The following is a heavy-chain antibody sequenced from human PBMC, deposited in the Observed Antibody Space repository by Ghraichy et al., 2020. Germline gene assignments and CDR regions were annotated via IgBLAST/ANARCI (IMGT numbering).Heavy chain of an antibody. CDR2: IHHSGNT. J-gene: IGHJ4*02. V-gene: IGHV4-59*01. CDR3: ARVLLTGTTPPRGYFDF. Sequence: SQTLSLTCNVSAGSISSYYWSWIRKSPGKGMEWIGYIHHSGNTNQNPSLKTRVTMSVDTSKNQFSLRLSSVTAADTAVYYCARVLLTGTTPPRGYFDFWGQGALVTVSS. D-gene: IGHD1-20*01. CDR1: AGSISSYY.